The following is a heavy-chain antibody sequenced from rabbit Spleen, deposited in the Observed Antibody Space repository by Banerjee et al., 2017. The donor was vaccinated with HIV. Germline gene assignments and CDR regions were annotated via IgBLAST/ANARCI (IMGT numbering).Heavy chain of an antibody. CDR2: IWTTYDRT. Sequence: QSLEVSGGGLVKPGASLTLTCTASGFYFSSGYDMCWVRQAPGKGLEWIGYIWTTYDRTWYASWAKGRFTISKTSSTTVTLQMTSLTAADTATYFCARGVSSEDGFDLWGPGTLVTVS. CDR3: ARGVSSEDGFDL. CDR1: GFYFSSGYD. D-gene: IGHD5-1*01. J-gene: IGHJ4*01. V-gene: IGHV1S40*01.